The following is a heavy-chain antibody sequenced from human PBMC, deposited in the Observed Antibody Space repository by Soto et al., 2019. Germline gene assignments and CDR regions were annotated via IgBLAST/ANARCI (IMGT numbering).Heavy chain of an antibody. CDR1: GYTLTELS. CDR2: FDPEDGET. Sequence: ASVKVSCKVSGYTLTELSMHWVRQAPGKGLEWMGGFDPEDGETIYAQKFQGRVTMTEDTSTDTAYMELSSLRSEDTAVYYCATDWRYCSGGCAATLYFQHWGQGTLVTVSS. CDR3: ATDWRYCSGGCAATLYFQH. D-gene: IGHD2-15*01. J-gene: IGHJ1*01. V-gene: IGHV1-24*01.